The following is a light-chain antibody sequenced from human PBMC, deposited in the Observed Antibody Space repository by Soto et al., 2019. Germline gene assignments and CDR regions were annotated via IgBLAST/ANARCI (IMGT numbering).Light chain of an antibody. J-gene: IGLJ3*02. Sequence: QSALTQPASVSGSPGQSITISCTGTSSDVGGYNYVSWYQQYPGKAPKLIIYDVSNRPSGVSDRFSGTKSGSTASLTISGLQAEDEADYYCDSYTSTITPWVFGGGTKVTVL. CDR3: DSYTSTITPWV. CDR1: SSDVGGYNY. CDR2: DVS. V-gene: IGLV2-14*01.